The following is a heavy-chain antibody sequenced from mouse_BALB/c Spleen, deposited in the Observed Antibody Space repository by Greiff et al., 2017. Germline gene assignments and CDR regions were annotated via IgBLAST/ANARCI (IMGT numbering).Heavy chain of an antibody. V-gene: IGHV5-17*02. D-gene: IGHD2-1*01. Sequence: EVHLVESGGGLVQPGGSRKLSCAASGFTFSSFGMHWVRQAPEKGLEWVAYISSGSSTIYYADTVKGRFTISRDNPKNTLFLQMTSLRSEDTAMYYCARSYGNYGLYYYAMDYWGQGTSVTVSS. CDR1: GFTFSSFG. J-gene: IGHJ4*01. CDR2: ISSGSSTI. CDR3: ARSYGNYGLYYYAMDY.